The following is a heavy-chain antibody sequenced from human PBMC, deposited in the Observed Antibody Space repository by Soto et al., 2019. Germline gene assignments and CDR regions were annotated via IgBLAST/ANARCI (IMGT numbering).Heavy chain of an antibody. CDR3: ARDRGCSGGSCYRLDY. CDR2: IYTGDIT. V-gene: IGHV3-53*01. CDR1: GFTVSNNY. D-gene: IGHD2-15*01. J-gene: IGHJ4*02. Sequence: EVQLVESGGGLIQPGGSLRLSCAASGFTVSNNYMSWVRQAPGKGLEWVSVIYTGDITYYADSVKGRFTISRDNFKNTLYLQMNSLRVEDTAVYYCARDRGCSGGSCYRLDYRGQGTLVTVSS.